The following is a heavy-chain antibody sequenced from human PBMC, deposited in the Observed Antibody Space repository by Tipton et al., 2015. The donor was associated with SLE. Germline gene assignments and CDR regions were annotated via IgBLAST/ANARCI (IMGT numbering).Heavy chain of an antibody. D-gene: IGHD3-10*01. CDR3: ARGLLFGYYYGSGSCPFDY. J-gene: IGHJ4*02. V-gene: IGHV5-51*03. CDR2: IYPGDSDT. CDR1: GYSFTSYW. Sequence: VQLVQSGAEVKKPGESLKISCKGSGYSFTSYWIGWVRQMPGKGLEWMGIIYPGDSDTRYSPSFQGQVTISADKSISTAYLQWSSLKASDTAMYYCARGLLFGYYYGSGSCPFDYWGQGTLVTVSS.